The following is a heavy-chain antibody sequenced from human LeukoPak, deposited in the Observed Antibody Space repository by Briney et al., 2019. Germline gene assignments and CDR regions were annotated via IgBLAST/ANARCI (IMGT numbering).Heavy chain of an antibody. CDR3: AKKVGGIYAFDI. CDR1: GFTFSSYA. CDR2: ISSSGDIT. V-gene: IGHV3-23*01. J-gene: IGHJ3*02. Sequence: GGSLRLSCAASGFTFSSYAMSWVRQVPGKGLEWVSIISSSGDITYYADSVKGRFTISRDNSKNTLFLQMNSLRAEDTALYYCAKKVGGIYAFDIWGQGTVVTVSS. D-gene: IGHD1-26*01.